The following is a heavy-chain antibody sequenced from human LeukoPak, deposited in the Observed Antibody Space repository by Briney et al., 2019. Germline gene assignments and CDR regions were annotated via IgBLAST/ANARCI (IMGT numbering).Heavy chain of an antibody. CDR1: GYTFTGYY. D-gene: IGHD3-3*01. Sequence: GASVKVSCKASGYTFTGYYMHWVRQAPGQGLEWMGWINPNSGGTNYAQKFQGRVTMTRDTSISTAYMELSRLRSDDTAVYYCARGRVINDFWSGYYSDYWGHGTLVTVSS. CDR2: INPNSGGT. CDR3: ARGRVINDFWSGYYSDY. J-gene: IGHJ4*01. V-gene: IGHV1-2*02.